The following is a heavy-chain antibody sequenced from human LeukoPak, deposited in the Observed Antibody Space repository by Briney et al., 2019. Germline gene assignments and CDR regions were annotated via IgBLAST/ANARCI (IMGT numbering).Heavy chain of an antibody. CDR1: GYTFTSYY. D-gene: IGHD3-16*01. Sequence: ASVKVSCKASGYTFTSYYMHWVRQAPGQGLEWMGIINPSGGSTSYAQKFQGRGTMTRDTSTSTVYMELSSLRSEDTAGYYCAGEQSMGRGYFEHWGADTLVTVSS. CDR3: AGEQSMGRGYFEH. CDR2: INPSGGST. J-gene: IGHJ1*01. V-gene: IGHV1-46*01.